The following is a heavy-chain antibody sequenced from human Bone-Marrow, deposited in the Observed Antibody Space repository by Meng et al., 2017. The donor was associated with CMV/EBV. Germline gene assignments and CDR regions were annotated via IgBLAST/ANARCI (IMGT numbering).Heavy chain of an antibody. CDR1: GFTFSDYY. V-gene: IGHV3-11*04. CDR2: ISSSGSTI. CDR3: ARVVGTSIYGDYVWGSGRGYYGMDV. D-gene: IGHD4-17*01. Sequence: GESLKISCAASGFTFSDYYMSWIRQAPGKGLEWVSYISSSGSTIYYADSVKGRFTISRDNAKNSLYLQMNSLRAEDTAVYYCARVVGTSIYGDYVWGSGRGYYGMDVWGQGTTVTGYS. J-gene: IGHJ6*01.